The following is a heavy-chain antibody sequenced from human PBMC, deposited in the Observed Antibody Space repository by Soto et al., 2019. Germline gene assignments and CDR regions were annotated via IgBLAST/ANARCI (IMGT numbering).Heavy chain of an antibody. Sequence: PSETLSLTCAVYGGSFSGYYWSWIRQPPGKGLEWIGEINHSGSTNYNPSLKSRVTISVDTSKNQFSLKLSSVTAADTPVYYCASEMVRGVIPPQGYGMDVWGQGTTVTVSS. V-gene: IGHV4-34*01. CDR2: INHSGST. CDR3: ASEMVRGVIPPQGYGMDV. CDR1: GGSFSGYY. J-gene: IGHJ6*02. D-gene: IGHD3-10*01.